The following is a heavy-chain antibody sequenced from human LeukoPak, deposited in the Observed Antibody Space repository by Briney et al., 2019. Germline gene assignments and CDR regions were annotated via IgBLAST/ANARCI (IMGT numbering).Heavy chain of an antibody. CDR3: VSFYEAY. CDR2: INSDGSWT. D-gene: IGHD2/OR15-2a*01. V-gene: IGHV3-74*01. CDR1: GNYW. Sequence: SGGFLRLSCAASGNYWMHWVRQAPGKGLVWVSHINSDGSWTSYADSVKGRFTISKDNAKNTVYLQMNNLGAEDTAVYYCVSFYEAYWGRGTLVTVSS. J-gene: IGHJ4*02.